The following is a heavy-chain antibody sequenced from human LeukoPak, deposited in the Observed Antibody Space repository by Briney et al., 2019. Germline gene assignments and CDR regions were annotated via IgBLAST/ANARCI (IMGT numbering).Heavy chain of an antibody. CDR1: GGTFSSYA. D-gene: IGHD3-22*01. CDR3: ARSLNYYDSSGYYSPFDI. J-gene: IGHJ3*02. Sequence: SAKVSCXASGGTFSSYAISWVRQAPGQGLEWMARIIPIFGTANYAQKFQGRVTITTDESTSTAYMELSSLRSEDTAVYYCARSLNYYDSSGYYSPFDIWGQGTMVTVSS. CDR2: IIPIFGTA. V-gene: IGHV1-69*05.